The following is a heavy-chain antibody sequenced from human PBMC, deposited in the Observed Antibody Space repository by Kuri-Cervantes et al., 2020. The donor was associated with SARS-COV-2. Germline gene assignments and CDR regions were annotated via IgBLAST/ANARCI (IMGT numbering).Heavy chain of an antibody. CDR3: ARSSNQDAFDI. Sequence: GSLRLSCTVSGGSISSSSYYWGWIRQPPGKGLEWIGSIYYSGSTYYNPSLKSRVTISVDTSKNQFSPKLSSVTAADTAVYYCARSSNQDAFDIWGQGTMVTVSS. V-gene: IGHV4-39*01. CDR1: GGSISSSSYY. D-gene: IGHD3-10*01. J-gene: IGHJ3*02. CDR2: IYYSGST.